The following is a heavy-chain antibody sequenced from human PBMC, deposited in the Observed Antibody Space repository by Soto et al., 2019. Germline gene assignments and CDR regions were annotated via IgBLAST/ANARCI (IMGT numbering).Heavy chain of an antibody. V-gene: IGHV3-33*08. J-gene: IGHJ6*02. CDR1: GFTFSSYA. D-gene: IGHD2-2*01. CDR3: ARSNRYCSSTSCYRYYYYGMDV. Sequence: GGSLRLSCAASGFTFSSYAMHWVRQAPGKGLEWVAVIWYDGSNKYYADSVKGRFTISRDNSKNTLYLQMNSLRAEDTAVYYCARSNRYCSSTSCYRYYYYGMDVWGQGTTVTVSS. CDR2: IWYDGSNK.